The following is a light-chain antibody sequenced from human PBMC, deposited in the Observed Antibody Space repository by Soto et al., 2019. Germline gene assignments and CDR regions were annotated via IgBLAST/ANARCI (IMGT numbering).Light chain of an antibody. Sequence: EIVLTQSPGTLSLSPGERATLSCRASQSVSSSYLAWYQQKPGQTPRLLIYAASNRATGIPARFSGSGSGTEFSLTISSLQSEDFAVYYCQQYNNWPWTFGQGTKVDI. CDR1: QSVSSSY. J-gene: IGKJ1*01. V-gene: IGKV3-15*01. CDR3: QQYNNWPWT. CDR2: AAS.